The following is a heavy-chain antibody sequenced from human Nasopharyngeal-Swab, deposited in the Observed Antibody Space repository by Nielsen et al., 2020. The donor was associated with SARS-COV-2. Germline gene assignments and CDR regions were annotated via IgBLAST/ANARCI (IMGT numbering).Heavy chain of an antibody. V-gene: IGHV4-39*07. D-gene: IGHD5-12*01. CDR2: VSYRGST. J-gene: IGHJ4*02. Sequence: SETLSLTCTVSGGSITSTSHYWGWLRQTPGKGLEWIGCVSYRGSTYHNPSLKRRVTVSVDTSKNQFSLKLTSLTAADTAVYYCAGDGAYSGYDWSYWGQGTLVTVSS. CDR3: AGDGAYSGYDWSY. CDR1: GGSITSTSHY.